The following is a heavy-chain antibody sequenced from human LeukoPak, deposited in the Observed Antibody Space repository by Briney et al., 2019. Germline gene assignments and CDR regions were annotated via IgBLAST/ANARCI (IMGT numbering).Heavy chain of an antibody. V-gene: IGHV5-51*01. D-gene: IGHD7-27*01. J-gene: IGHJ4*02. CDR1: GSRFTSYW. CDR2: IYPGDSDT. Sequence: GSSLKISKECAGSRFTSYWIGWGRAMPGEGLEWMGIIYPGDSDTRYSPSFQGQVTISADKSISTAYLQWSSLKASDTAMYYCARLAQDTGEVDYWGQGTLVTVSS. CDR3: ARLAQDTGEVDY.